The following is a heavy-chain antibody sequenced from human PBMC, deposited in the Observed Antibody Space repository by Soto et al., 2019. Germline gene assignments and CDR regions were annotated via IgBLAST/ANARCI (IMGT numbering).Heavy chain of an antibody. CDR2: VNEDGSEG. CDR3: AKCGGAGSDY. CDR1: GFTFSSYY. Sequence: EVQLVESGGGLVQPGGSLRLSCAASGFTFSSYYMSWVRQAQGKGLEWVANVNEDGSEGYYVDSVKGRFTVSRDNAKNSLYLQMNSLRAEDTAVYYCAKCGGAGSDYWGQGTLVTVSS. J-gene: IGHJ4*02. V-gene: IGHV3-7*01. D-gene: IGHD3-16*01.